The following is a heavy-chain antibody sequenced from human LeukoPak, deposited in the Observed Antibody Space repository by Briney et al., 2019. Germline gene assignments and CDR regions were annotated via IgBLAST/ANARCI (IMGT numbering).Heavy chain of an antibody. Sequence: GGSLRLSCAASGFTFSSYSMNWVRRAPGKGLEWVSSISSSSSYIYYADSVKGRFTISRDNAKNSLYLQMNSLRAEDTAVYYCASWSTYYDSSGYSNWGQGTLVTVSS. CDR3: ASWSTYYDSSGYSN. CDR1: GFTFSSYS. J-gene: IGHJ4*02. D-gene: IGHD3-22*01. CDR2: ISSSSSYI. V-gene: IGHV3-21*01.